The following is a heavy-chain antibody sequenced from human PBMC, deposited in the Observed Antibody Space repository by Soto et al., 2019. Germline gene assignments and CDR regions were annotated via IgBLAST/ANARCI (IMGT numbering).Heavy chain of an antibody. V-gene: IGHV1-46*01. CDR3: ARDASAAGTALTPTPYFDY. D-gene: IGHD6-13*01. J-gene: IGHJ4*02. Sequence: AASVKVSCKASGYTFTSYYMHWVRQAPGQGLEWMGIINPSGGSTSYAQKFQGRVTMTRDTSTSLLYMELSSLRSEDTAVYYCARDASAAGTALTPTPYFDYWGQGTLVTVSS. CDR1: GYTFTSYY. CDR2: INPSGGST.